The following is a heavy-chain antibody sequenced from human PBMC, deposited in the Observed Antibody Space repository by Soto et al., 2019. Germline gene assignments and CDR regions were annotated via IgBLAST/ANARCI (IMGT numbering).Heavy chain of an antibody. D-gene: IGHD6-13*01. Sequence: GASVKVSCKASGGTFSSYAISWVRQAPGQGLEWMGGIIPIFGTANYAQKFQGRVTITADESTSTAYMELSSLRSEDTAVYYCARAPSGSSYPLHNWFDPWGQGTLVTVSS. V-gene: IGHV1-69*13. CDR2: IIPIFGTA. J-gene: IGHJ5*02. CDR3: ARAPSGSSYPLHNWFDP. CDR1: GGTFSSYA.